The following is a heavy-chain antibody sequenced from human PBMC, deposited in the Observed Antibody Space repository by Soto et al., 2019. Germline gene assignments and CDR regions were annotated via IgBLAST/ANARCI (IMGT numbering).Heavy chain of an antibody. CDR2: IGNAGDT. CDR1: GFTFSNYD. CDR3: ARGRLISLYYFDY. Sequence: EVQLVESGGGLVQPGGSLRLSCAASGFTFSNYDMHWVRQVTGKGLEWVSTIGNAGDTYYPGSVKGRFTISRENAKNSLYLQMNSLRAEDTAVYYCARGRLISLYYFDYWGQGTLVTVSS. J-gene: IGHJ4*02. V-gene: IGHV3-13*01. D-gene: IGHD2-15*01.